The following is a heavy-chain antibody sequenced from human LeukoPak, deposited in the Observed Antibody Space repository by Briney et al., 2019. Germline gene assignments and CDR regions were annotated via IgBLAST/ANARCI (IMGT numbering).Heavy chain of an antibody. CDR3: AKDLGVGATPEYFQH. D-gene: IGHD1-26*01. V-gene: IGHV3-23*01. J-gene: IGHJ1*01. CDR2: ISGSGGST. Sequence: GGSLRLSCAASGFTFSNYAMSWVRQAPGKGLEWVSAISGSGGSTYYADSVKDRFTISRDNSKNSLYLQMNSLRAEDTAVYYCAKDLGVGATPEYFQHWGQGTLVTVSS. CDR1: GFTFSNYA.